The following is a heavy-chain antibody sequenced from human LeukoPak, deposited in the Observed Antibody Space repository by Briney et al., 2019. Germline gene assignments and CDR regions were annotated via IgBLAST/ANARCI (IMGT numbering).Heavy chain of an antibody. CDR1: GFTFSSYA. D-gene: IGHD3-22*01. Sequence: PGGSLRLSCAASGFTFSSYAMNWVRQAPGKGLEWVSSISSTSRSSYIFYAESVEGRFTISRDNTKNSLFLQMSSLIAEDTAVYYCARGYIDNLGYSPRSAFDKWGQGTLVTVSS. J-gene: IGHJ4*02. CDR3: ARGYIDNLGYSPRSAFDK. CDR2: ISSTSRSSYI. V-gene: IGHV3-21*01.